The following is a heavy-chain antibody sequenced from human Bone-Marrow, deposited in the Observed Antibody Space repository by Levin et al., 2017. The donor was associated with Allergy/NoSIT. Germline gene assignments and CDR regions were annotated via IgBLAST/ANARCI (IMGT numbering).Heavy chain of an antibody. Sequence: ASVKVSCKASGYTLTSYYIHWVRQAPGQGLEWMGIINPSGGSTNYAQKFQGRVTMTRDTSTSTVYMELSSLRSEDTAVYYCARDRGIVVVPAAPDNWFDPWGQGTLVTVSS. CDR2: INPSGGST. CDR3: ARDRGIVVVPAAPDNWFDP. J-gene: IGHJ5*02. V-gene: IGHV1-46*01. CDR1: GYTLTSYY. D-gene: IGHD2-2*01.